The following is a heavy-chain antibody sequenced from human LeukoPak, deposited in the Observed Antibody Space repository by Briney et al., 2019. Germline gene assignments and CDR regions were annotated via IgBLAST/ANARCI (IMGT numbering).Heavy chain of an antibody. J-gene: IGHJ4*02. V-gene: IGHV3-30-3*01. CDR3: ARGSTVDYDVYFDY. CDR2: ISYDGSNK. D-gene: IGHD4-17*01. Sequence: GGSLRLSCAASGFTFSSYAMHWVRQAPGKGLKWVAVISYDGSNKYYADSVKGRFTISRDNSKNTLYLQMNSLRAEDTAVYYCARGSTVDYDVYFDYWGQGTLVTVSS. CDR1: GFTFSSYA.